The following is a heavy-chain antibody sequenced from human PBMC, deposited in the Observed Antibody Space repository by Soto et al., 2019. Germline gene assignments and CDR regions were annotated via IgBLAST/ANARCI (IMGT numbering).Heavy chain of an antibody. D-gene: IGHD6-6*01. CDR3: ARLGSSGYDY. CDR1: GGSISSYF. CDR2: IYYSGST. V-gene: IGHV4-59*08. J-gene: IGHJ4*02. Sequence: SEILSLTCTVAGGSISSYFWSWIRQPPGKGLEWIGYIYYSGSTNYNPSLKSRVTISVDTSKNQFSLKLSSVTAADTAVYYCARLGSSGYDYWGQGTLVTVSS.